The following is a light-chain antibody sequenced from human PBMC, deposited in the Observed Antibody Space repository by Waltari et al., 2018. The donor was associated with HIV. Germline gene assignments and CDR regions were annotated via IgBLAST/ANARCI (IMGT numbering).Light chain of an antibody. CDR3: QQYGSSPWT. CDR2: GAS. J-gene: IGKJ1*01. CDR1: QSVSSNY. V-gene: IGKV3-20*01. Sequence: EIVLTQSPGTLSLSPGERATLSCRASQSVSSNYLAWYQQKPGQAPRLLIYGASSRATGIQDRFSGSGSGTDFTLTISRLEPEDFAVYYCQQYGSSPWTFGQGAKLEIK.